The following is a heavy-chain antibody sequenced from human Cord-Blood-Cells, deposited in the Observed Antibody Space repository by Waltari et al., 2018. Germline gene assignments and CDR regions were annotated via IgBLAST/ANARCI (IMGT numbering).Heavy chain of an antibody. D-gene: IGHD1-26*01. CDR1: GGSFSGYS. Sequence: QVQLQQWGAGLLKPSETLSPTCAVYGGSFSGYSWSWIRQPPGKGLEWSGEINHSGSTNYNPSLKSRVTISVDTSKNQFSLKLSSVTAADTAVYYCAIVGATYYYFQHWGQGTLVTVSS. CDR2: INHSGST. V-gene: IGHV4-34*01. CDR3: AIVGATYYYFQH. J-gene: IGHJ1*01.